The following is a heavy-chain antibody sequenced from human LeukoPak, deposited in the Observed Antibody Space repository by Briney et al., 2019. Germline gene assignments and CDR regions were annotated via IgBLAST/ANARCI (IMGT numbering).Heavy chain of an antibody. D-gene: IGHD3-10*01. CDR2: INSDGGST. J-gene: IGHJ4*02. CDR3: ARDGPIRDGPMTMIRGLLFDY. CDR1: GFIFSNHW. Sequence: GGSLRLSCAASGFIFSNHWMHWVRQAPGKGLVWVSRINSDGGSTSYADSVTGRFTISRDNAKNTLYLQMSSLRAEDTAVYYCARDGPIRDGPMTMIRGLLFDYWGQGILVTVSS. V-gene: IGHV3-74*01.